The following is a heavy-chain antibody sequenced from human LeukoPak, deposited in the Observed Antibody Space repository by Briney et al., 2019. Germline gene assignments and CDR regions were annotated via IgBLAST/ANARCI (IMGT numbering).Heavy chain of an antibody. V-gene: IGHV1-46*01. CDR1: GYTLTDYY. Sequence: ASVKVSCKASGYTLTDYYMHWVRQAPGQGLEWMGIINPSGGSTSYAQKFQGRVTMTRDTSTSTVYMELSSLRSEDTAVYYCARTVTTKLYFDYWGQGTLVTVSS. D-gene: IGHD4-17*01. J-gene: IGHJ4*02. CDR2: INPSGGST. CDR3: ARTVTTKLYFDY.